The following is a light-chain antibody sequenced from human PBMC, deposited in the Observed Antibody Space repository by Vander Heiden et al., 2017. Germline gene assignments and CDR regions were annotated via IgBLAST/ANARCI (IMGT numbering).Light chain of an antibody. CDR2: GG. CDR3: QQDFSSPQT. CDR1: QSVTSGY. Sequence: DIVLTQSPGTLSLSPGERATLSCRASQSVTSGYLAWYQQKPGQAPRLLIYGGYSGSGADFTLTISRLEPEDFAVYYCQQDFSSPQTFGQGTKVEIK. J-gene: IGKJ1*01. V-gene: IGKV3-20*01.